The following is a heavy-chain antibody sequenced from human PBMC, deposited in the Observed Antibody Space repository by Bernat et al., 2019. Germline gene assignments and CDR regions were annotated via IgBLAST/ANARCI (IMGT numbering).Heavy chain of an antibody. CDR2: VSNSCGRT. CDR1: GFPFSTYA. D-gene: IGHD1-26*01. CDR3: AKGLGGNGIFYYYMDV. J-gene: IGHJ6*03. V-gene: IGHV3-23*01. Sequence: EVQLLESGGGLVQPGGSLRFSCAASGFPFSTYAMTWVRHAPGKGLEWLSGVSNSCGRTYYADSVKGRFTISRDNSKNTLYLQMIRLRVEDSAVYYCAKGLGGNGIFYYYMDVWGKGTTVTVSS.